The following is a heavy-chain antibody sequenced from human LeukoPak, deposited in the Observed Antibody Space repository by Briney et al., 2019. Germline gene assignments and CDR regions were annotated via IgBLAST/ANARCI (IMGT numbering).Heavy chain of an antibody. CDR3: ARGDVVVSAAVRLDP. CDR2: ISAHNGKT. CDR1: GYTFTSYG. V-gene: IGHV1-18*01. Sequence: GASVKVSCKASGYTFTSYGITWVRQAPGQGLEWMGWISAHNGKTNYAQKFQGRVTMTTDTSTSTAYMELRSLRSDDTAVYYCARGDVVVSAAVRLDPWGQGTLVTVSS. J-gene: IGHJ5*02. D-gene: IGHD2-2*01.